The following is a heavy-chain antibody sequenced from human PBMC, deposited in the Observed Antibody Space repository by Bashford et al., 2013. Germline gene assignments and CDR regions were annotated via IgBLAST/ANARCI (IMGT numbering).Heavy chain of an antibody. CDR1: WLHHQSTSL. J-gene: IGHJ3*02. D-gene: IGHD4-11*01. CDR2: VFYSGST. Sequence: SVDLSSSAVSLWLHHQSTSLLGLDPPAPGKGLEWIGSVFYSGSTTYNPSFKSRITISVDTSKNQFSLKLSSVTAADTAMYYCARSKMTTARDAFDIWGQGTMVTVSS. CDR3: ARSKMTTARDAFDI. V-gene: IGHV4-39*07.